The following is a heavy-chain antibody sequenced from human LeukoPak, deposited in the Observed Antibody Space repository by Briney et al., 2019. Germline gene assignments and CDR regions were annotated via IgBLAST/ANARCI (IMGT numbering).Heavy chain of an antibody. Sequence: GESLKISCKGSGYSFTSYWIGWVRQMPGKGLEWMGIIYPGDSDTRYSPSFQGQVTISADKSTSTAYLQRSSLKASDTAMYYCARTLMAARYYYGMDVWGQRTTDTVSS. D-gene: IGHD6-6*01. CDR2: IYPGDSDT. CDR3: ARTLMAARYYYGMDV. CDR1: GYSFTSYW. V-gene: IGHV5-51*01. J-gene: IGHJ6*02.